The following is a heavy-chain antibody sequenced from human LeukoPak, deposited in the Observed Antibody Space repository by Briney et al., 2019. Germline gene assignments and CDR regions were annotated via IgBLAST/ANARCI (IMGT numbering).Heavy chain of an antibody. Sequence: PSQTLSLTCTVSGGSINSGPYSWSWIRQPPGGGLEWIGCIYHSGNTYYNPSLKSRVAISVDRSNKQFSLRLSSVTAADTAVYYCASRGGRSSSPFDYWGQGTLVTVSS. CDR3: ASRGGRSSSPFDY. J-gene: IGHJ4*02. CDR2: IYHSGNT. CDR1: GGSINSGPYS. D-gene: IGHD6-6*01. V-gene: IGHV4-30-2*01.